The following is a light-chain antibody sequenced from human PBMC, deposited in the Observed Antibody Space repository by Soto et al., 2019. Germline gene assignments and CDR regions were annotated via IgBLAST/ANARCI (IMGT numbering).Light chain of an antibody. CDR1: SSDIGAYIY. CDR2: EVS. J-gene: IGLJ1*01. Sequence: QSALTQPPSASGSPGQSVTISCTGTSSDIGAYIYVSWYQQHSGKAPKLMISEVSRRPSGVPERVSGSKSGNTASLTVSGPQAADEDHYYCSSYAGSNTFVFGTGTKVTVL. V-gene: IGLV2-8*01. CDR3: SSYAGSNTFV.